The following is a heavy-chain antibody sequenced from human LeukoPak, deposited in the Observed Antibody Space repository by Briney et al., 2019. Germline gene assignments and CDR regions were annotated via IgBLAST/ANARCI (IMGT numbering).Heavy chain of an antibody. D-gene: IGHD3-3*01. Sequence: ASVKVSCKVSGYTLTELSMHRVRQAPGKGLEWMGGFDPEDGETIYAQKFQGRVTMTEDTSTDTAYMELSSLRSDDTAVYYCATPRDDFWNGFYADRGQGTLVTVSS. CDR3: ATPRDDFWNGFYAD. J-gene: IGHJ4*02. CDR2: FDPEDGET. CDR1: GYTLTELS. V-gene: IGHV1-24*01.